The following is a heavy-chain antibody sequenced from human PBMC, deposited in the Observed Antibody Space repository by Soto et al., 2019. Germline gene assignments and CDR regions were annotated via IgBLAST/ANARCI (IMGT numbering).Heavy chain of an antibody. CDR2: ISYGGST. CDR3: SRGILV. J-gene: IGHJ4*02. V-gene: IGHV4-31*03. D-gene: IGHD5-18*01. CDR1: GGSINSGGYC. Sequence: QVQLQESGPGLVKPSQTLSLTCTVSGGSINSGGYCWSWIRQHPGKGLDWIGCISYGGSTSYNPSLKSRVTISVDTSKNQFCLKLTSVTAADTAVYYCSRGILVWGQGALITVSS.